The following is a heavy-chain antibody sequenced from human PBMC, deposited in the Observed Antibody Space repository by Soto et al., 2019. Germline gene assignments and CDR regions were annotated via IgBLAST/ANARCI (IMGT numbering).Heavy chain of an antibody. J-gene: IGHJ3*02. CDR3: ARDLGRALYSSQEFDI. CDR1: GFTFSSYW. CDR2: INSDGSST. V-gene: IGHV3-74*01. Sequence: GGSLRLSCAASGFTFSSYWMHWVRQAPGKGLVWVPRINSDGSSTSYADSVKGRFTISRDNAKNSLYLQMNSLRAEDTAVYYCARDLGRALYSSQEFDIWGQGTMVTVSS. D-gene: IGHD6-13*01.